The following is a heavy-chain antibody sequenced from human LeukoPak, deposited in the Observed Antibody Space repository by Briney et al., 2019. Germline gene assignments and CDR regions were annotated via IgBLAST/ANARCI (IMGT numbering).Heavy chain of an antibody. CDR3: ARDIRDSDIVVVIASP. D-gene: IGHD2-21*01. Sequence: QPGGSLRLSCAASGFTFDDYGMSWVRQAPGKGLEWVSGINWNGGSTGYADSLKGRFTISRDNAKNSLYLQMNSLRAEDTALYYCARDIRDSDIVVVIASPWGQGTLVTVSS. V-gene: IGHV3-20*04. CDR2: INWNGGST. CDR1: GFTFDDYG. J-gene: IGHJ5*02.